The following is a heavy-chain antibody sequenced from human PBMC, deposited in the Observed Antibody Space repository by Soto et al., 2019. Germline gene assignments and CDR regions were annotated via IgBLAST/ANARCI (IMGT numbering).Heavy chain of an antibody. CDR3: AHKLYCTNVVCRDWGDP. D-gene: IGHD2-8*01. J-gene: IGHJ5*02. CDR1: GFSLRTRVGG. CDR2: VYWDDDK. Sequence: QITLKESGPTLVKPTQTLTLTCTLSGFSLRTRVGGVGWIRQPPGKALEWLALVYWDDDKRYSPSMKSRLTNSKDTSRNQVVLTISNMDPMDSATYCFAHKLYCTNVVCRDWGDPWGQGTLVTVSS. V-gene: IGHV2-5*02.